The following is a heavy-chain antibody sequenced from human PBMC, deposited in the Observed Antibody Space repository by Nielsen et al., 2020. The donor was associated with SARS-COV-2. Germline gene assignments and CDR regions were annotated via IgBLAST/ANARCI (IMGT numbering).Heavy chain of an antibody. Sequence: ASVKVSCKASGYTFTSYDINWVRQATGQGLEWMGWMNPNSGNTGYAQKFQGRVTMTRNTSISTAYMELSSLRSEDTAVYYCARAGGSSLYYYYGMDVWGQGTTVTVSS. CDR2: MNPNSGNT. CDR1: GYTFTSYD. J-gene: IGHJ6*02. V-gene: IGHV1-8*01. D-gene: IGHD6-13*01. CDR3: ARAGGSSLYYYYGMDV.